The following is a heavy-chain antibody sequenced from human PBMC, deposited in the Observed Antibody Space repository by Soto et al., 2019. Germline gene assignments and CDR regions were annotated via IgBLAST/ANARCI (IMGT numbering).Heavy chain of an antibody. J-gene: IGHJ4*02. Sequence: KPSETLSLTCTVSGGSISSGDYYWSWIRQPPGKGLEWIGYIYYSGSTYYNPSLKSRVTISVDTSKNQFSLKLSSVTAADTAVYYCARTKKIRYFDWLLENGTTEMYYFDYWGQGTLVTVSS. CDR2: IYYSGST. V-gene: IGHV4-30-4*01. D-gene: IGHD3-9*01. CDR1: GGSISSGDYY. CDR3: ARTKKIRYFDWLLENGTTEMYYFDY.